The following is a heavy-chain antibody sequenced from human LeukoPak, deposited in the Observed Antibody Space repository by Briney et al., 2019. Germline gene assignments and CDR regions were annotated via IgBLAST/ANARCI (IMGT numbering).Heavy chain of an antibody. V-gene: IGHV3-43D*03. CDR1: GFTFEDYA. CDR3: AKGTSSWHEFDY. D-gene: IGHD6-13*01. Sequence: PGGSLRLSCAASGFTFEDYAMHWVRQPPGKGLEWVSLITWDGDNTYYTDSVKGRFTISRDNSENSLYLQMNSLRAEDTALYYCAKGTSSWHEFDYWGQGTLVTVSS. CDR2: ITWDGDNT. J-gene: IGHJ4*02.